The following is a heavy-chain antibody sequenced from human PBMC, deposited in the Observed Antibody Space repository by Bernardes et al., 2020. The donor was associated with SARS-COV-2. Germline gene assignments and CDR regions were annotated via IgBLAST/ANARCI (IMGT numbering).Heavy chain of an antibody. CDR1: GFTFSTYG. CDR3: ARDPLRGYSYGPYYFDY. D-gene: IGHD5-18*01. V-gene: IGHV3-30*03. CDR2: ISYDGSNK. J-gene: IGHJ4*02. Sequence: SGFTFSTYGMHWVRQAPGKGLEWVAVISYDGSNKYYADSVKGRFTISRDNSKNTLYLQMNSLRAEDTAVYYCARDPLRGYSYGPYYFDYWGQGTLVTVSS.